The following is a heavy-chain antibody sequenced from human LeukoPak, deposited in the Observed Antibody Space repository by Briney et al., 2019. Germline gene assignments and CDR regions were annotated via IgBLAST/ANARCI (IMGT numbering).Heavy chain of an antibody. CDR3: ARHEAGYSSGPYGVNWFDP. CDR1: GGSIISTTYY. V-gene: IGHV4-39*01. J-gene: IGHJ5*02. Sequence: KTSETLSLTCTVSGGSIISTTYYWGWIRQPPGKGLEWIGSIYYGGNTYYNPSLKSRVTISVDTSKNQFSLKLSSVTATDTAVYYCARHEAGYSSGPYGVNWFDPWGQGTLVTVSS. D-gene: IGHD6-19*01. CDR2: IYYGGNT.